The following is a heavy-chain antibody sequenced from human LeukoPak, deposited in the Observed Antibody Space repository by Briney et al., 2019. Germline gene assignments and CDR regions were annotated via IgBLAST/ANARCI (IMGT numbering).Heavy chain of an antibody. V-gene: IGHV3-23*01. Sequence: PGGSLRLACAASGFTFSSYAMSWVRQAPGKGLEWVSAISGSGGSTYYADSVKGRFTISRDNYKNTLYLQMNSPRAEDTAVYHCAKRTGEYWRESEYFQHWGQGTLVTVSS. CDR2: ISGSGGST. CDR1: GFTFSSYA. J-gene: IGHJ1*01. CDR3: AKRTGEYWRESEYFQH. D-gene: IGHD2/OR15-2a*01.